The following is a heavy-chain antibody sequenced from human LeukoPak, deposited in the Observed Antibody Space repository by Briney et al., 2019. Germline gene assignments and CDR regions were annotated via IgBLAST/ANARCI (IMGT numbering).Heavy chain of an antibody. Sequence: SETLSLTCTVSGGSISSYHWSWIRQPPGKGLEWIGYIYYSGSTNYNPSLKSRVTISVDTSKNQFSLKLSSVTAADTAVYYCARAELWYYAFDIWGQGTMVTASS. CDR1: GGSISSYH. V-gene: IGHV4-59*01. CDR2: IYYSGST. J-gene: IGHJ3*02. CDR3: ARAELWYYAFDI. D-gene: IGHD3-10*01.